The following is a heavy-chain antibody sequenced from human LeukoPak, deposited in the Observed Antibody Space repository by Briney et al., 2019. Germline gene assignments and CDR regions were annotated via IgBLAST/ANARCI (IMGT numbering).Heavy chain of an antibody. CDR3: AGDPRTSRSFYMDV. D-gene: IGHD3-16*02. V-gene: IGHV1-8*01. CDR1: GYTFTSYD. J-gene: IGHJ6*03. CDR2: MNPNSGNT. Sequence: GASVKVSCKASGYTFTSYDINWVRQATGQGLEWMGWMNPNSGNTGYAQKFQGRVTMTRNTSISTAYMELSSLTSDDTAVYYCAGDPRTSRSFYMDVWGKGTTVTVAS.